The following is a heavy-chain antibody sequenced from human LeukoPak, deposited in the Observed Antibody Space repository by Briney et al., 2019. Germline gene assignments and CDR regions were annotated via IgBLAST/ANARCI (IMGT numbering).Heavy chain of an antibody. D-gene: IGHD4-17*01. V-gene: IGHV3-23*01. CDR1: GSTSSSYA. J-gene: IGHJ6*02. Sequence: PGGSLRLSCAASGSTSSSYAMSWVRQAPGKGLEWVSAISGSGGSTYYADSVKGRFTISRDNSKNTLYLQMNSLRAEDTAVYYCAKATVTHYYGMDVWGQGTTVTVSS. CDR2: ISGSGGST. CDR3: AKATVTHYYGMDV.